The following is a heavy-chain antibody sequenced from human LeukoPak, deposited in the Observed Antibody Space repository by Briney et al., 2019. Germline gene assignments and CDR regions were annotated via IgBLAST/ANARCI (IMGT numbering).Heavy chain of an antibody. Sequence: ASVKVSCKASGYTFTSYYMHWVRQAPGQGLEWMGIINPSGGSTSYAQKFQGRVTMTRDTSTSTVYMELSRLRSEDTAVYYCARADGGSSSTEGYYYYYMDVWGKGTTVTVSS. CDR1: GYTFTSYY. J-gene: IGHJ6*03. D-gene: IGHD6-6*01. CDR3: ARADGGSSSTEGYYYYYMDV. CDR2: INPSGGST. V-gene: IGHV1-46*03.